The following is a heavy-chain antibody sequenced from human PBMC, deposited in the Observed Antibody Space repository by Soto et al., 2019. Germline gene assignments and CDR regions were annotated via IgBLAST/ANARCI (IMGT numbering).Heavy chain of an antibody. Sequence: QVQLVESGGGVVQPGRSLRLSCAASGFTFSSYGMHWVRQAPGKGLEWVAVISYDGSNKYYADSVKGRFTISRDNSKNSLYLQMNSLRAEDTGVYYCAKGYYYDSSGYYYVYYYYGMDVWGQGTTVTVSS. CDR2: ISYDGSNK. CDR3: AKGYYYDSSGYYYVYYYYGMDV. D-gene: IGHD3-22*01. CDR1: GFTFSSYG. V-gene: IGHV3-30*18. J-gene: IGHJ6*02.